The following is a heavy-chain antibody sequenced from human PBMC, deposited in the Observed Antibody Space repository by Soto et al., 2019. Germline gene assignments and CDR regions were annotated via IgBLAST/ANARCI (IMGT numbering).Heavy chain of an antibody. CDR3: TRDASRDSSARGWFDP. CDR2: ISSNSAYI. D-gene: IGHD6-13*01. V-gene: IGHV3-21*01. Sequence: GGSLRLSCAASGFTFRSFTMNWVRQAPGKGLEWVSTISSNSAYIYYTDALRGRFTISRDNAKNSLHLQMNSLRAEDTAVYYCTRDASRDSSARGWFDPWGPGALVTVSS. J-gene: IGHJ5*02. CDR1: GFTFRSFT.